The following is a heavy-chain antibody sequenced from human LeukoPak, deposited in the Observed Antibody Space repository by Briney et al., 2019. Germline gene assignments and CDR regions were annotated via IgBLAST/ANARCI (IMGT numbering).Heavy chain of an antibody. CDR3: ARVRWGGLYYFDY. D-gene: IGHD3-16*01. Sequence: GGTLRLSCADSGFTFSSYGMSWVRQAPGKGLEWVSSISGGGGSTYYADSVKGRFTISRDNSKNTLYLQMNSLRAEDTAVYYCARVRWGGLYYFDYWGQGTLVTVSS. V-gene: IGHV3-23*01. CDR1: GFTFSSYG. J-gene: IGHJ4*02. CDR2: ISGGGGST.